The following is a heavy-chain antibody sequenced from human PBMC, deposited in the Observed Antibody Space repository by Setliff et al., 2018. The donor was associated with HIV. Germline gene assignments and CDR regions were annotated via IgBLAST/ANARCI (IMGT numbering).Heavy chain of an antibody. V-gene: IGHV3-21*01. J-gene: IGHJ6*03. D-gene: IGHD2-2*01. CDR2: INSGSNYI. CDR1: GFSFGSHS. Sequence: PGGSLRLSCAASGFSFGSHSMHWVRQAPGKGPEWIASINSGSNYIYYIDSVKGRFTISRDNADRSLYLQMNSLRAEDTAVYYCVKDEEYIGVVSATMNMPGYYHYYYMDVWGKGSTVTVSS. CDR3: VKDEEYIGVVSATMNMPGYYHYYYMDV.